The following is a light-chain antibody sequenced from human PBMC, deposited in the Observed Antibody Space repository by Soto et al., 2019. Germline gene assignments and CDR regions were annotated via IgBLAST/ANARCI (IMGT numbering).Light chain of an antibody. CDR2: DAS. Sequence: LLRQAPRTLSLSPGERATISCRASQTVRNNYLAWYQQKPGQAPRLLIYDASSRATGIPDRFSGGGSGTDFTLSISRLEPEDFAVYYCQQFSSYPLTFGGGTKVDIK. CDR3: QQFSSYPLT. V-gene: IGKV3-20*01. CDR1: QTVRNNY. J-gene: IGKJ4*01.